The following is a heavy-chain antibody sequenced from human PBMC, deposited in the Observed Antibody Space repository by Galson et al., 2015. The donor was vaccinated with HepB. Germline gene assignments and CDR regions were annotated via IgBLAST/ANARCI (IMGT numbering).Heavy chain of an antibody. CDR1: GYSFTSYW. CDR3: ARGPIELDSSGPHDAFDI. J-gene: IGHJ3*02. V-gene: IGHV5-51*01. Sequence: QSGAEVKKPGESLKISCKGSGYSFTSYWIGWVRQMPGKGLEWMGIIYPGDSDTRYSPSFQGQVTISADKSISTAYLQWSSLKASDTAMYYCARGPIELDSSGPHDAFDIWGQGTMVTVSS. CDR2: IYPGDSDT. D-gene: IGHD3-22*01.